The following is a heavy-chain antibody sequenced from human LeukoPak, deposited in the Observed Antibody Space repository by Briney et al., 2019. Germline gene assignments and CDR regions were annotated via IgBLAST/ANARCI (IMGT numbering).Heavy chain of an antibody. CDR1: GFTFSSCA. CDR3: AKGGWLGIFQYYYMDV. Sequence: GGSLRLSCAASGFTFSSCAMSWIRQAPGKGLEWVSAISHVGGSSYYADSVKGRFTISRDNSKNLLYLQMNSLRDEDTAVYYCAKGGWLGIFQYYYMDVWGEGTTVTVSS. J-gene: IGHJ6*03. D-gene: IGHD6-19*01. V-gene: IGHV3-23*01. CDR2: ISHVGGSS.